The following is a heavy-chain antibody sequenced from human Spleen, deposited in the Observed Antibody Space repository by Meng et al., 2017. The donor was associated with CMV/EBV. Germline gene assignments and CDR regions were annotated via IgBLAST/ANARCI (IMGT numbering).Heavy chain of an antibody. CDR3: ARDSSGWYRRGLDV. CDR2: IERDGREK. D-gene: IGHD6-19*01. V-gene: IGHV3-7*03. CDR1: GFTFSNYW. Sequence: GESLKISCGASGFTFSNYWMHWVRQAPGKGLEWVASIERDGREKFYVDSVKGRFTISRDNAKNSLYLQMNSLRAEDTALYYCARDSSGWYRRGLDVWGQGTTVTVSS. J-gene: IGHJ6*02.